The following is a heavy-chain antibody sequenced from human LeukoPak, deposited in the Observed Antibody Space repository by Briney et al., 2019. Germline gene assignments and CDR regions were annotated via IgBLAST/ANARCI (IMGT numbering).Heavy chain of an antibody. J-gene: IGHJ3*02. CDR3: AKAYYDFWSGYPYDAFDI. CDR2: IYPGDSDT. V-gene: IGHV5-51*01. D-gene: IGHD3-3*01. Sequence: GESLKISCKGSGHSFTSYWIGWVRQMPGKGLEWMGIIYPGDSDTRYSPSFQGQVTISADKSISTAYLQWSSLKASDTAMYYCAKAYYDFWSGYPYDAFDIWGQGAMVTVSS. CDR1: GHSFTSYW.